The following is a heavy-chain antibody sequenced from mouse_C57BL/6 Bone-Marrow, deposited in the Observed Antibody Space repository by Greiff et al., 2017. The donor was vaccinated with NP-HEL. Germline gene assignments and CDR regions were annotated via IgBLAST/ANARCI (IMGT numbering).Heavy chain of an antibody. CDR2: FYPGSGSI. D-gene: IGHD2-3*01. J-gene: IGHJ4*01. CDR3: ARHEGDGYSYYYAMDY. Sequence: VQLQESGAELVKPGASVMLSCKASGYTFTEYTIHWVKQRPGQGLEWIGWFYPGSGSIKYNEKFKDKATLTADKSSSTVYMELSRLTSEDSAVYFCARHEGDGYSYYYAMDYWGQGTSVTVSS. V-gene: IGHV1-62-2*01. CDR1: GYTFTEYT.